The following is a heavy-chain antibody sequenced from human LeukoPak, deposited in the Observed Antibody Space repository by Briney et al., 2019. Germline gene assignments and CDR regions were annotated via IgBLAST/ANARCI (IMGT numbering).Heavy chain of an antibody. J-gene: IGHJ5*02. CDR2: VSYDGSNK. V-gene: IGHV3-30*18. CDR1: GFTFSSNG. D-gene: IGHD6-13*01. Sequence: GTSLRLSCAASGFTFSSNGMHWVRQAPGKGLEWVAVVSYDGSNKYYADSVKGRFTVSRDNSKNTLYLQMNSLRAEDTAIYYCAKDIAAAAGCWFDPWGQGTLVTVSS. CDR3: AKDIAAAAGCWFDP.